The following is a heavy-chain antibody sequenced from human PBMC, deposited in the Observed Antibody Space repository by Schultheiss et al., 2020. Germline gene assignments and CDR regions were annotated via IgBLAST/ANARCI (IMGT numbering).Heavy chain of an antibody. D-gene: IGHD3-10*01. CDR1: GYTFTSYG. J-gene: IGHJ4*02. Sequence: GESLKISCKASGYTFTSYGISWVRQAPGQGLEWMGWINPNSGGTNYAQKLQGRVTMTTDTSTSTAYMELRSLRSDDTAVYYCARATRHSGHPFLPTMEWGQGTLVTVSS. CDR3: ARATRHSGHPFLPTME. V-gene: IGHV1-18*01. CDR2: INPNSGGT.